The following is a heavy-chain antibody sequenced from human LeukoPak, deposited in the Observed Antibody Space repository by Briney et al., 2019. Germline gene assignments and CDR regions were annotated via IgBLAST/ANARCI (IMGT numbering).Heavy chain of an antibody. CDR3: ARDWSGSFDY. J-gene: IGHJ4*02. D-gene: IGHD3-3*01. CDR1: GYTFTSYG. V-gene: IGHV1-18*04. Sequence: RASVKVSCKASGYTFTSYGISWVRQAPGQGLEWMGWISAYNGNTNFVQKLQERVTMTTDTSTTTAYMELRSLRSDDTAVYYCARDWSGSFDYWGQGTLVTVSS. CDR2: ISAYNGNT.